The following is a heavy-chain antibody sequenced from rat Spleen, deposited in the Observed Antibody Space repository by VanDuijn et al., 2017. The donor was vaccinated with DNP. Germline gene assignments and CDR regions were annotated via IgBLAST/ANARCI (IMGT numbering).Heavy chain of an antibody. D-gene: IGHD1-10*01. Sequence: EVQLVESGGGLVLPGWSLRLSCAASGFTLNNYWMTRIRPVPGKGLEWVASITSSGGSTYYTDSVKGRFTTSRDNAKNTLYLQMNSLRSEDTATYYCARGVSTNLFDYWGQGVMVTVSS. CDR1: GFTLNNYW. CDR2: ITSSGGST. V-gene: IGHV5-31*01. J-gene: IGHJ2*01. CDR3: ARGVSTNLFDY.